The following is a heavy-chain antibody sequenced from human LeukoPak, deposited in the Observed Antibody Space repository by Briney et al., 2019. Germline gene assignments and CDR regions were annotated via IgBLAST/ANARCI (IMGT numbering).Heavy chain of an antibody. J-gene: IGHJ4*02. CDR3: VRGDYSSGWHLDY. V-gene: IGHV4-30-4*07. D-gene: IGHD6-19*01. Sequence: SETLSLTCAVSGGSVSSGGYAWSWIRQPPGTGLEWIGYIYYRGMTYFNPSLKSRASISVDTSKNQFSLKLTSVTAADTAVFYCVRGDYSSGWHLDYWGQGTLVTASS. CDR2: IYYRGMT. CDR1: GGSVSSGGYA.